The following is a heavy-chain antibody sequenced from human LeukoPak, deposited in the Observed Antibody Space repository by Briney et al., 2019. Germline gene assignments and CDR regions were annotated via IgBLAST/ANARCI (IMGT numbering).Heavy chain of an antibody. Sequence: GGSLRLSCAASGFTFSSYAMSWVRQAPGKGLEWVSAISGSGGSTYYADSVKGRFTISRDNSKNTLYLQMNSLRAEDAAVYYCARGSGFLEWLPGDGANAFDIWGQGTMVTVSS. CDR2: ISGSGGST. D-gene: IGHD3-3*01. V-gene: IGHV3-23*01. CDR3: ARGSGFLEWLPGDGANAFDI. J-gene: IGHJ3*02. CDR1: GFTFSSYA.